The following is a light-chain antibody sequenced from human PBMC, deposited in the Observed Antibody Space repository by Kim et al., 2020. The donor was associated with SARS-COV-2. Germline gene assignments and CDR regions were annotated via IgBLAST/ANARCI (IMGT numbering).Light chain of an antibody. V-gene: IGKV1-39*01. J-gene: IGKJ3*01. CDR1: QSITSH. CDR2: AAS. CDR3: QQSYSTPFT. Sequence: DIQMTQSPSSLSASVGDRVTITCRTTQSITSHLNWYQQKPGKAPKLLMSAASTLQGGVPSRFSGSGSETDFTLTISSLQPEDFATYFCQQSYSTPFTFGAGTKVDIK.